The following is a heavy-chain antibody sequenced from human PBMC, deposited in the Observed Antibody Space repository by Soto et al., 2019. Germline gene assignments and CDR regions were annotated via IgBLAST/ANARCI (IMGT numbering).Heavy chain of an antibody. V-gene: IGHV3-23*01. D-gene: IGHD6-19*01. Sequence: EVQLLESGGGLVRPGESLRLSCAASGFNFNKYAMSWVRQAPGEGLEWVSGISCCGGTASYAESVKGRFTIGRDDAKNTLYLDMNSLIVEDTAEYYCAKADGQQWLLPHLENWGRGTLVTVS. CDR3: AKADGQQWLLPHLEN. CDR1: GFNFNKYA. CDR2: ISCCGGTA. J-gene: IGHJ4*02.